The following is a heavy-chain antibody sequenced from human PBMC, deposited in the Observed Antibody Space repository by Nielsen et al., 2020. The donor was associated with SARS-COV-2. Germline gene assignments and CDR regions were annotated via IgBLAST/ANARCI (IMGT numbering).Heavy chain of an antibody. CDR1: GGSFTNFY. CDR2: IQHSGTT. V-gene: IGHV4-34*01. J-gene: IGHJ1*01. Sequence: PETLSLTCAVYGGSFTNFYCSWVRQPPEKGLEWIGEIQHSGTTSYNPSLKSRVTISVDMSKNQFSLKLSSVTAADTALYYCACDFWSGSLMRVYWGQGTLVTVSS. D-gene: IGHD3-3*01. CDR3: ACDFWSGSLMRVY.